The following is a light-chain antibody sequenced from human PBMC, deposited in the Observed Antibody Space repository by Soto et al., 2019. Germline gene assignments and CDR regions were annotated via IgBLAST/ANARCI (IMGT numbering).Light chain of an antibody. CDR3: QQFNNWPRT. V-gene: IGKV3-15*01. CDR2: DAS. Sequence: EIAVTQTPASLSVWPGGRATLSCRASQSVSSKLAWYQQKPGQAPRLLIYDASTRATGIPARFSGSGSGTEFTLTISSLQSEDFAVYYCQQFNNWPRTFGQGTKVDIK. CDR1: QSVSSK. J-gene: IGKJ1*01.